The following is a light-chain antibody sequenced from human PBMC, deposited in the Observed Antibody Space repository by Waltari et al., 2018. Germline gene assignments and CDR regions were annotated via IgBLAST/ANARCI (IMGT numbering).Light chain of an antibody. CDR1: SSNIVADYD. Sequence: QSVLTQPPSVSGAPGQTVTISCTGSSSNIVADYDVHWYQQLPGTAPKLLIYATNNRPSGVPARFSGSKSGTSASLAITGLQPEDEATYFCQSYDSSLRIFGGGTKLTVL. CDR3: QSYDSSLRI. J-gene: IGLJ2*01. CDR2: ATN. V-gene: IGLV1-40*01.